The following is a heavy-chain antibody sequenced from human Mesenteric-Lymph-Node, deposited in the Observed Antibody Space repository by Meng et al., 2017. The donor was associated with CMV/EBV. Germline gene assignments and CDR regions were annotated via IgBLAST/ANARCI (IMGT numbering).Heavy chain of an antibody. CDR3: ARMQSILGPQFDY. D-gene: IGHD1-26*01. J-gene: IGHJ4*02. CDR1: GGSVSSGSYY. Sequence: SETLSLTCTVSGGSVSSGSYYWSWIRQPPGKGLEWIGYISYSGYTNYNPSLKSRVTISLDTSKTQFSLKLSSVTAADTAVYYCARMQSILGPQFDYWGQGTLVTVSS. CDR2: ISYSGYT. V-gene: IGHV4-61*01.